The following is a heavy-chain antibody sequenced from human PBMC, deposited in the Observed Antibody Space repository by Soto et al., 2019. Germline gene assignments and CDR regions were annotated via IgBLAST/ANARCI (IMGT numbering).Heavy chain of an antibody. CDR3: ARIQRISMIVVSKPYFDY. D-gene: IGHD3-22*01. V-gene: IGHV2-26*01. J-gene: IGHJ4*02. Sequence: GSGPTLVNPTETLTLTCTVSGFSLSNPRMGVSWIRQPPGKALEWLAHIFSNDEKSYSTSLKSRLTISRDTSKSQVVLTMTNMDPVDTATCYCARIQRISMIVVSKPYFDYWGQGALVTVSS. CDR1: GFSLSNPRMG. CDR2: IFSNDEK.